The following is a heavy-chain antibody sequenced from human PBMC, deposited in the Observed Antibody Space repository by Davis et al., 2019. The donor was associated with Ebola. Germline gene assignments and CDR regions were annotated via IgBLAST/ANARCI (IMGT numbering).Heavy chain of an antibody. CDR2: INHSGST. CDR3: ARRIPGRWLRLLG. D-gene: IGHD5-12*01. J-gene: IGHJ4*02. Sequence: SETLSLTCTVSGGSISSSSYYWSWIRQPPGKGLEWIGEINHSGSTNYNPSLKSRVTISVDTSKNQFSLKLSSVTAADTAVYYCARRIPGRWLRLLGWGQGTLVTVSS. CDR1: GGSISSSSYY. V-gene: IGHV4-39*07.